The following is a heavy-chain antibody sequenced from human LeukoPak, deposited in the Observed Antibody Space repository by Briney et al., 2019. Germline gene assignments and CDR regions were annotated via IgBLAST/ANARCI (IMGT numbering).Heavy chain of an antibody. CDR2: IYYSGST. Sequence: SQTLSLTCTVSGGSISSGGYYWSWLRQHPGKGLEWIGYIYYSGSTYYNPSLKSRVTISVDTSKNQFSLKLSSVTAADTAVYYCARSGVTALSWVDPWGQGTLVTVSS. CDR1: GGSISSGGYY. D-gene: IGHD2-21*02. V-gene: IGHV4-31*03. CDR3: ARSGVTALSWVDP. J-gene: IGHJ5*02.